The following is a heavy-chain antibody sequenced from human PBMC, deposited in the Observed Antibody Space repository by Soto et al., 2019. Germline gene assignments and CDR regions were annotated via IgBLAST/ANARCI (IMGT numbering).Heavy chain of an antibody. D-gene: IGHD3-22*01. Sequence: PSETLSLTCTVSGGSISSGDYYWSWIRQPPGKGLEWIGYIYYSGSTYYNPSLKSRVTISVDTSKNQFSLKLSSVTAADTAVYYCARVDSSGYQPFDYWGQGTLVTSPQ. V-gene: IGHV4-30-4*01. J-gene: IGHJ4*02. CDR3: ARVDSSGYQPFDY. CDR2: IYYSGST. CDR1: GGSISSGDYY.